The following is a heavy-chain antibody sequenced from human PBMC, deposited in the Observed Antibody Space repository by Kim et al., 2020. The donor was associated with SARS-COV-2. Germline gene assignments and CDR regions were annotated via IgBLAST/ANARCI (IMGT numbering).Heavy chain of an antibody. CDR3: AKLRSEIASAGTNY. J-gene: IGHJ4*02. D-gene: IGHD6-13*01. Sequence: ADSVKGRFTISRDNSKNTLYLQMHSLRAEDTAVYYCAKLRSEIASAGTNYWGQGTLVTVSS. V-gene: IGHV3-23*01.